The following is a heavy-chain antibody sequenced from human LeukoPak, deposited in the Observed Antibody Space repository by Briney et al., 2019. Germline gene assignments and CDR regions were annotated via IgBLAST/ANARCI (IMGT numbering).Heavy chain of an antibody. CDR2: INHSGST. J-gene: IGHJ6*02. CDR1: GGSFSGYY. CDR3: ASGVDGMDV. V-gene: IGHV4-34*01. Sequence: SETLSLTCAVYGGSFSGYYWSWIRQPPGKGLEWIGEINHSGSTNYNPSLKSRVTISVDTSKNQFSLKLSPVTAADTAVYYCASGVDGMDVWGQGTTVTVSS. D-gene: IGHD2-15*01.